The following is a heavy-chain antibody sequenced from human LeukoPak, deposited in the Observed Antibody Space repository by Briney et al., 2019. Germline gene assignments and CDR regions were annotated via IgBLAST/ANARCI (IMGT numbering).Heavy chain of an antibody. D-gene: IGHD3-16*02. CDR2: ISPYNGNT. CDR3: AITSARGTYRFLDY. V-gene: IGHV1-18*01. CDR1: VYTFTNYA. J-gene: IGHJ4*02. Sequence: ASVKVSCKASVYTFTNYAITWVRQAPGQGREWMGWISPYNGNTNFAQNLQGRVTMTTDTATSTAYMELRDLRSDDTAMYYCAITSARGTYRFLDYWGQGTLVTVSS.